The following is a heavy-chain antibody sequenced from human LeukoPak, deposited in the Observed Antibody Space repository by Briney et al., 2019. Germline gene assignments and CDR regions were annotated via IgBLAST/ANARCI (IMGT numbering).Heavy chain of an antibody. D-gene: IGHD6-6*01. CDR2: IIPIFGTA. V-gene: IGHV1-69*13. CDR3: ARAFSSSSNGLDWFDP. CDR1: GGTFSSYA. J-gene: IGHJ5*02. Sequence: GASVKVSCKASGGTFSSYAISWVRQAPGQGLEWMGGIIPIFGTANYAQKFQGRVTITADESTSTAYMELSSLRSEDTAVYYCARAFSSSSNGLDWFDPWGQGTLVTVSS.